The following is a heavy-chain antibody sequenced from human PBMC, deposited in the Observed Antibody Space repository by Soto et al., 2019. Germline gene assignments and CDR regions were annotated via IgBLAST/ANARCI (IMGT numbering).Heavy chain of an antibody. CDR2: FYYTGSI. CDR3: ARSMFYSDGSNYSPFDY. D-gene: IGHD3-22*01. J-gene: IGHJ4*02. Sequence: SETLSLTCTVSGGSVSSGNYYWSWIRQPPGGGLEWIGYFYYTGSINYNPSLKSRVTISIDASKNQFSLRLSSVTAADTAVYYCARSMFYSDGSNYSPFDYWGQGALVTVSS. CDR1: GGSVSSGNYY. V-gene: IGHV4-61*01.